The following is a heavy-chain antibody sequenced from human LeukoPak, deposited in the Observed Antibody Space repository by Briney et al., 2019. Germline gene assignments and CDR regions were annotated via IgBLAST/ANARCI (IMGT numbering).Heavy chain of an antibody. Sequence: GSLRLSCAAPGFTFSSYGMHWVRQAPGKGLEWVAVIWYDGSNKYYADSVKGRFTISRDNSKNTLYLQMNSLRAEDTAVYYCAKGYLDYGDPNVCDYWGQGTLVTVSS. CDR2: IWYDGSNK. J-gene: IGHJ4*02. CDR1: GFTFSSYG. CDR3: AKGYLDYGDPNVCDY. V-gene: IGHV3-33*06. D-gene: IGHD4-17*01.